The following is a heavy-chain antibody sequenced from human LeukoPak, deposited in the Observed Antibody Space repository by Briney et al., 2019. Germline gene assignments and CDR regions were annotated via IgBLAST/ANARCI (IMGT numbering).Heavy chain of an antibody. CDR3: ARSAVGTSCCTAVDY. CDR2: ISTSGDRT. D-gene: IGHD1-26*01. J-gene: IGHJ4*02. Sequence: GGSLRLSCAASGFTFSTYAMTWVRQAPGKGLEWVSGISTSGDRTYYADSVKGRFTISRDNSKNTLYLRMNSLRAEDTAEYYCARSAVGTSCCTAVDYWGQGTLVTVSS. CDR1: GFTFSTYA. V-gene: IGHV3-23*01.